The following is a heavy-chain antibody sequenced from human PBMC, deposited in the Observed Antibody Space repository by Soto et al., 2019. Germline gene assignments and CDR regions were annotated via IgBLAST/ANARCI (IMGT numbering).Heavy chain of an antibody. Sequence: QVQLVESGGGVVQPGRSLRLSCAASGFTFSSHVMHWVRQAPGKGLEWVAVISYDGSKEYYADSVNGRFTISRDNSWNTVQLQMNSLRPEDTAVYYCARPRGIYYYYYGMDAWGQGTTVTVSS. CDR1: GFTFSSHV. D-gene: IGHD3-10*01. CDR3: ARPRGIYYYYYGMDA. J-gene: IGHJ6*02. CDR2: ISYDGSKE. V-gene: IGHV3-30-3*01.